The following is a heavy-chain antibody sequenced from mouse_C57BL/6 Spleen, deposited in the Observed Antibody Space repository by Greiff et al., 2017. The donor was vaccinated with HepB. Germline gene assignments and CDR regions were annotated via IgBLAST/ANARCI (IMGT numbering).Heavy chain of an antibody. Sequence: QVQLKQPGAELVRPGSSVKLSCKASGYTFTSYWMHWVKQRPIQGLEWIGNIDPSDSETHYNQKFKDKATLTVDKSSSTAYMQLSSLTSEDSAVYYCARSELTGAWFAYWGQGTLVTVSA. CDR1: GYTFTSYW. J-gene: IGHJ3*01. CDR2: IDPSDSET. D-gene: IGHD4-1*01. V-gene: IGHV1-52*01. CDR3: ARSELTGAWFAY.